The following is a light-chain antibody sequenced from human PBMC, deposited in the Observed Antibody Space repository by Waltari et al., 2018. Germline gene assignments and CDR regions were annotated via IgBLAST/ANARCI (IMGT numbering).Light chain of an antibody. V-gene: IGLV2-14*01. CDR2: EVS. J-gene: IGLJ1*01. Sequence: QSALTQAASVSGSPGQSITIPCPGTSSDLGGYNHVSWYQHHPGKAPKLIISEVSTRPSGVSYRFSGSKSGNTASLTISGLQAEDEADYYCSSYTSSSIPYVFGTGTKVTVL. CDR3: SSYTSSSIPYV. CDR1: SSDLGGYNH.